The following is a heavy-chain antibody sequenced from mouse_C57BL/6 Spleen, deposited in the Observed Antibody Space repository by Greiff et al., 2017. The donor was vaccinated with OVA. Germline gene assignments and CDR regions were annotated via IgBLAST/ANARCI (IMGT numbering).Heavy chain of an antibody. CDR2: IYPGDGDT. CDR1: GYAFSSSW. CDR3: ARRGVTTVVADYYAMDY. Sequence: VQLVESGPELVKPGASVKISCKASGYAFSSSWMNWVKQRPGKGLEWIGRIYPGDGDTNYNGKFKGKATLTADKSSSTAYMQLSSLTSEDSAVYFCARRGVTTVVADYYAMDYWGQGTSVTVSS. D-gene: IGHD1-1*01. V-gene: IGHV1-82*01. J-gene: IGHJ4*01.